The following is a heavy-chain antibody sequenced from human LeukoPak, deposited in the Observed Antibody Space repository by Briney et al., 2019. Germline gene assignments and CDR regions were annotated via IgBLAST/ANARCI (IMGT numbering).Heavy chain of an antibody. Sequence: GGSLRLSCAASGFTFSNYDMHWVRQATGKGLEWVSAISFAGDTYYAGSVKGRFTISRENGKNSLYLQMNSLRAEDTAVYYCARESSGYYFDYWGQGTLVTVSS. V-gene: IGHV3-13*01. D-gene: IGHD6-25*01. CDR3: ARESSGYYFDY. CDR1: GFTFSNYD. J-gene: IGHJ4*02. CDR2: ISFAGDT.